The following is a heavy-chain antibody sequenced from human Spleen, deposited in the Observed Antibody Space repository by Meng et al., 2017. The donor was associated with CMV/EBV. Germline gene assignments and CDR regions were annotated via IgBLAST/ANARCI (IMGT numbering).Heavy chain of an antibody. CDR3: ARGDYYDSLDP. CDR2: IYYSGDT. D-gene: IGHD3-22*01. V-gene: IGHV4-61*03. CDR1: GGSVNSGGYS. J-gene: IGHJ5*02. Sequence: CTVSGGSVNSGGYSWTWIRQPPGKGLEWIGYIYYSGDTNYNPSLKSRVTISVDTSKNHFSLRLTSVTAADTAVYYCARGDYYDSLDPWGQGTLVTVSS.